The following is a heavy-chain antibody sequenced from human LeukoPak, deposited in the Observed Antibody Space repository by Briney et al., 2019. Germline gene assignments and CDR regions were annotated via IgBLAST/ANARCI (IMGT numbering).Heavy chain of an antibody. CDR1: GFTFISYG. D-gene: IGHD6-19*01. V-gene: IGHV3-30*18. Sequence: GGSLRLSCAASGFTFISYGIHWVRQSPGKGLELVAFISYDGSNKYFADSVKGRFTISRDDSTNTLYLQMNSLRAEDTAVYYCAKDSGIAVAGTLRAFDIWGQGTMVTVSS. J-gene: IGHJ3*02. CDR3: AKDSGIAVAGTLRAFDI. CDR2: ISYDGSNK.